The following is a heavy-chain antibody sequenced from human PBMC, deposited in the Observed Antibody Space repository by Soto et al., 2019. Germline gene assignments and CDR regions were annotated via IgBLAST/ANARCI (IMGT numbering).Heavy chain of an antibody. J-gene: IGHJ6*02. Sequence: QVQLAQSANEVKKPGASVRVSCKAAGYTFIRYGIAWVRQAPGQGLEWMGWISPYNDYTVYAQKFQGRGSMTADTSTRTGYMKRRGLKSDDTAVYYCARGGYYDNSWGKLSHYGLDVWGQGTSVSVSS. CDR3: ARGGYYDNSWGKLSHYGLDV. CDR1: GYTFIRYG. V-gene: IGHV1-18*01. D-gene: IGHD3-16*01. CDR2: ISPYNDYT.